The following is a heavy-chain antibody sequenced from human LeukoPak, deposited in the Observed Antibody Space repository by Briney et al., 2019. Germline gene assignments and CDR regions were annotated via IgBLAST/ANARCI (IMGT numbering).Heavy chain of an antibody. Sequence: GGSLRLSCAASGFTFDDYGMSWVRQAPGKGLEWVSGINWNGGSTGYADSVKGQFTISRDNAKNSPYLQMNSLRAEDTALYYCARDKGARYFDWLDGDYFDYWGQGTLVTVSS. CDR3: ARDKGARYFDWLDGDYFDY. J-gene: IGHJ4*02. D-gene: IGHD3-9*01. V-gene: IGHV3-20*04. CDR2: INWNGGST. CDR1: GFTFDDYG.